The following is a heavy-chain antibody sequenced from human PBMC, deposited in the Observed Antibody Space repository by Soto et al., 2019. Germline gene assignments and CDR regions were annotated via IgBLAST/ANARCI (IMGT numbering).Heavy chain of an antibody. V-gene: IGHV1-18*01. CDR2: ISAYNGNT. J-gene: IGHJ3*01. D-gene: IGHD2-15*01. CDR1: GYTFTSYG. Sequence: ASVKVSCKASGYTFTSYGISWVRQAPGQGLEWMGWISAYNGNTNYAQKLQGRVTMTTDTSTSTAYMELRSLRSDDTAVYYCALGRSPLLLGLLAFCGQGTMVPVSS. CDR3: ALGRSPLLLGLLAF.